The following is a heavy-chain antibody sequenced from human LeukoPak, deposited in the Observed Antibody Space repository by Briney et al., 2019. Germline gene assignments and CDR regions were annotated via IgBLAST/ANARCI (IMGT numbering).Heavy chain of an antibody. CDR3: ATSGYSSSWSSYYFEY. D-gene: IGHD6-13*01. CDR2: ISSGSTTI. J-gene: IGHJ4*02. CDR1: GFTFSNYN. V-gene: IGHV3-48*02. Sequence: GGSLRLSCAASGFTFSNYNMNWVRQAPGKDLEWISYISSGSTTIYYADSVKGRFTISRDNAKNSLYPQMNSLRDEDTAVYYCATSGYSSSWSSYYFEYWGQGTLVTVSS.